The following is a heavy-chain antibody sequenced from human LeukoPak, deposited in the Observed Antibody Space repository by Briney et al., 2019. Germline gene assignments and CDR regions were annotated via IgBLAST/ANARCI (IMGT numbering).Heavy chain of an antibody. D-gene: IGHD5-12*01. CDR3: ARNTRLGGYDC. CDR1: GFTFSNYW. V-gene: IGHV3-7*01. J-gene: IGHJ4*02. Sequence: GGSLRLSCAASGFTFSNYWMSWVRQAPGKGLEWVANIKQDGSENYYVDSVKGRFTISRDNAKNSLYLQMNSLRAEDTAAYYCARNTRLGGYDCWGQGTLVTVSS. CDR2: IKQDGSEN.